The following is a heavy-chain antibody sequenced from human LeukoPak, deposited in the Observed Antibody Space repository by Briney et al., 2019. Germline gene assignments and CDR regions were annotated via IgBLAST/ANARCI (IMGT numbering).Heavy chain of an antibody. CDR2: IWYDGSNK. CDR3: AREGYDCVWGSYRQYYFGY. J-gene: IGHJ4*02. V-gene: IGHV3-33*01. D-gene: IGHD3-16*02. Sequence: PGRSLRLSCAASGFTFSSYGMHWVRQAPGKGLEWEAVIWYDGSNKYYADSVKGRFTISRDNSKNTLYLQMNSLRAEDAAVYYCAREGYDCVWGSYRQYYFGYWGQGTLVTVSS. CDR1: GFTFSSYG.